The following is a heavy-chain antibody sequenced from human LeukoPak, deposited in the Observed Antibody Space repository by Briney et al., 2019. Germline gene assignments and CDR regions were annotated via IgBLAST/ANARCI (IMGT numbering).Heavy chain of an antibody. CDR1: GGSFSGYY. CDR3: ARVIRGEARSYGSGSYLFPLDY. D-gene: IGHD3-10*01. Sequence: SETLSLTCAVYGGSFSGYYWSWIRQPPGKGLEWIGEINHNGSTNYNPSLKSRVTISVDTSKNQFSLKPSSVTAADTAVYYCARVIRGEARSYGSGSYLFPLDYWGQGTLVTVSS. CDR2: INHNGST. V-gene: IGHV4-34*01. J-gene: IGHJ4*02.